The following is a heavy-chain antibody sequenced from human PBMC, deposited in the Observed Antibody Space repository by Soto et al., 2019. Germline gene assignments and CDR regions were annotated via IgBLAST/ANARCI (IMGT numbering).Heavy chain of an antibody. CDR2: ISSSSSTI. Sequence: GGSLRLSCAASGFTFSSYSMNWVRQAPGKGLEWVSYISSSSSTIYYADSVKGRFTISRDNAKNSLYLQMNSLRAEDTAVYYCARDGRGMDYWGQGTPVTVSS. D-gene: IGHD3-10*01. J-gene: IGHJ4*02. CDR3: ARDGRGMDY. CDR1: GFTFSSYS. V-gene: IGHV3-48*01.